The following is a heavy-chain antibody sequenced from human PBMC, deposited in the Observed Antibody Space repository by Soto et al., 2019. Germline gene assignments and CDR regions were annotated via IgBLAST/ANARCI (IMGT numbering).Heavy chain of an antibody. D-gene: IGHD3-22*01. CDR3: ARDWDYYDSSDI. J-gene: IGHJ3*02. V-gene: IGHV1-69*13. CDR2: IIPIFGTA. Sequence: SVKVSCKASGGTFSSYAISWVRQAPGQGLEWMGGIIPIFGTANYAQKFQGRVTITADESTSTAYMELSSLRSEDTAVYYCARDWDYYDSSDIWGQGTMVTVSS. CDR1: GGTFSSYA.